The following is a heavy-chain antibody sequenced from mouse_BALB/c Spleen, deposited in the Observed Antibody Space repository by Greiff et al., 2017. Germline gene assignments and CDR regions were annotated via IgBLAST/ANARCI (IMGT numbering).Heavy chain of an antibody. V-gene: IGHV1-69*02. J-gene: IGHJ1*01. Sequence: QVQLKQPGAELVRPGASVKLSCKASGYTFTSYWINWVKQRPGQGLEWIGNIYPSDSYTNYNQKFKDKATLTVDKSSSTAYMQLSSPTSEDSAVYYCTRGDYGNYEYFDVWGAGTTVTVSS. CDR1: GYTFTSYW. CDR2: IYPSDSYT. CDR3: TRGDYGNYEYFDV. D-gene: IGHD2-1*01.